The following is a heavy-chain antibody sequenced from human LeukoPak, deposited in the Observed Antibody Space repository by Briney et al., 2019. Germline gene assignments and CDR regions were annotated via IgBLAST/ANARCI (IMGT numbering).Heavy chain of an antibody. D-gene: IGHD1-1*01. CDR3: ARHPGPDLYYYYLDV. CDR2: IDHNEYT. Sequence: SETLSLTCTVSGGSISSYYWSWIRQPPGKGLEWIGEIDHNEYTNYNPSLKSRVTISLDTSKNQFSLTLSSVTAADTAVYFCARHPGPDLYYYYLDVWGEGTSVTISS. V-gene: IGHV4-34*01. CDR1: GGSISSYY. J-gene: IGHJ6*03.